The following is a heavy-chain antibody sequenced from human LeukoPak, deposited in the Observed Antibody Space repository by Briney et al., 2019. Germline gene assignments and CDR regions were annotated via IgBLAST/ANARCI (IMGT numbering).Heavy chain of an antibody. CDR2: IKSKTDGGTT. CDR1: GFTFSNAW. V-gene: IGHV3-15*01. Sequence: GGSLRLSCAVSGFTFSNAWMSWVRQAPGKGLEWVGRIKSKTDGGTTDYAAPVKGRFTISRDDSKNTLYLQMNSLKTEDTAVYYCTTERVVAAAGTYYWGQGTLVTVSS. CDR3: TTERVVAAAGTYY. J-gene: IGHJ4*02. D-gene: IGHD6-13*01.